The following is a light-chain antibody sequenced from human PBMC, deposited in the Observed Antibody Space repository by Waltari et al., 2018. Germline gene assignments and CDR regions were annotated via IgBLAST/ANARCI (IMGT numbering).Light chain of an antibody. CDR2: DAS. J-gene: IGKJ1*01. CDR1: QSVRRF. V-gene: IGKV3-20*01. CDR3: QKYGSLPAT. Sequence: EIVLTQSPGTLSLSPGERATLSCRASQSVRRFLAWYQQKPGQAPRLLIYDASSRATGIPDRFRGSGFGTDFSLTISRLDPEDFAVYYCQKYGSLPATFGQGTKVEIK.